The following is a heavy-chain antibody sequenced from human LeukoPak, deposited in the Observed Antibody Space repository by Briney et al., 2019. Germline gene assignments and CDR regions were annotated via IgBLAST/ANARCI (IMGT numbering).Heavy chain of an antibody. CDR2: ISYSGIT. J-gene: IGHJ6*02. Sequence: SEALSLTCTLFVVSVTTSGYYGAWIRQPPGRGLEWIGSISYSGITYYKPSLRGRVTISGDTAKNQFSLKLSSVTAADTAVYYCARHNDYASLMDVWGQGTTVTVSS. CDR3: ARHNDYASLMDV. D-gene: IGHD2-2*01. CDR1: VVSVTTSGYY. V-gene: IGHV4-39*01.